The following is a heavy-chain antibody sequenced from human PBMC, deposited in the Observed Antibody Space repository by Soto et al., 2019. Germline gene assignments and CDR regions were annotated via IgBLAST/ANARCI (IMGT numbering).Heavy chain of an antibody. Sequence: PSETLSLTCAVYGGSFSGYYWSWIRQPPGKGLEWIGEINHSGSTNYNPSLKSRVTISVDTSKNQFSLKLSSVTAADTAVYYCARGRAGRRGYSYGSPMVDYYGMDVWGQGTTVTVS. V-gene: IGHV4-34*01. CDR1: GGSFSGYY. CDR2: INHSGST. CDR3: ARGRAGRRGYSYGSPMVDYYGMDV. J-gene: IGHJ6*02. D-gene: IGHD5-18*01.